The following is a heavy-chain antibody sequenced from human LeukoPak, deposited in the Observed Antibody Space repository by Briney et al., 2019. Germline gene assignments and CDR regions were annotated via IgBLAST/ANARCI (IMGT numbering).Heavy chain of an antibody. Sequence: GESLKISCKGSGYSFTSYWIGWVRQMPGKGLEWMGIVYDGDSDTRYSPSFQGQVTISADKSINTAYLQWSSLKASDSAMYFCARTLGFGELLDYWGQGTLVTVSS. J-gene: IGHJ4*02. CDR3: ARTLGFGELLDY. D-gene: IGHD3-10*01. CDR2: VYDGDSDT. CDR1: GYSFTSYW. V-gene: IGHV5-51*01.